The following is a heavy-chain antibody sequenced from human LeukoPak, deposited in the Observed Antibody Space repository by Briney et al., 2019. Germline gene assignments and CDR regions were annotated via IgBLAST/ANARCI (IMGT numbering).Heavy chain of an antibody. V-gene: IGHV4-30-4*08. J-gene: IGHJ3*02. CDR3: AREGASSAWYSVDGFDI. Sequence: LRLSCAASGFTFSSSAMDWARQPPGKGLEWHRYIFHRGGTSYNPSLKSRILFSVDTSQNQFSLKLSSVPAADTAVYYCAREGASSAWYSVDGFDIWGQGTMVTVSS. CDR1: GFTFSSSAMD. CDR2: IFHRGGT. D-gene: IGHD6-19*01.